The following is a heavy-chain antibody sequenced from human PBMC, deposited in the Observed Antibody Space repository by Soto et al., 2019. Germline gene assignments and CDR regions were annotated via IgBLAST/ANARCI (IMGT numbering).Heavy chain of an antibody. D-gene: IGHD6-19*01. CDR3: ARDLAEQWLVLRPHYGMDV. CDR2: ISYDGSNK. J-gene: IGHJ6*02. CDR1: GFTFSSYG. V-gene: IGHV3-30*03. Sequence: GGSLRLSCAASGFTFSSYGMHWVRQAPGKGLEWVAVISYDGSNKYYADSVKGRFTISRDNSKNTLYLQMNSLRAEDTAVYYCARDLAEQWLVLRPHYGMDVWGQGTTVTVSS.